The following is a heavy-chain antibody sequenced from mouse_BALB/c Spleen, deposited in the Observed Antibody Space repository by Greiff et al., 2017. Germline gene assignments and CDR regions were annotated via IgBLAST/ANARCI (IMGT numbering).Heavy chain of an antibody. J-gene: IGHJ4*01. CDR3: ARHTDYYAMDY. Sequence: EVMLVESGGGLVKPGGSLKLSCAASGFTFSSYAMSWVRQTPEKRLEWVATISSGGSYTYYPDSVKGRFTISRDNAKNTLYLQMSSLRSEDTAMYYCARHTDYYAMDYWGQGTSVTVSS. V-gene: IGHV5-9-3*01. CDR2: ISSGGSYT. CDR1: GFTFSSYA.